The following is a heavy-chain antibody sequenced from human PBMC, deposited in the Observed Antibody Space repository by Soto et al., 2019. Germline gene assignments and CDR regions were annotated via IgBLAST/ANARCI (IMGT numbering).Heavy chain of an antibody. Sequence: GASVKVSCKASEDTFTDYFIHWVRQAPGQGLEWMGWINPNSGVTNFAQKFQGRVSMTRDTSISTAYMELTRLRSDDTAVYYCASVVGSDAYYYYGIDVWGRGTTVTVS. J-gene: IGHJ6*02. V-gene: IGHV1-2*02. D-gene: IGHD2-15*01. CDR2: INPNSGVT. CDR3: ASVVGSDAYYYYGIDV. CDR1: EDTFTDYF.